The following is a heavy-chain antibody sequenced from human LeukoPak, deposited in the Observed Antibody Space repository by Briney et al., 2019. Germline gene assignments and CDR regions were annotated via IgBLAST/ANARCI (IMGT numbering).Heavy chain of an antibody. V-gene: IGHV3-21*04. CDR3: AKSTYYDILTGPTGAFDI. CDR2: ISSSSSYI. CDR1: GFTFSSYS. Sequence: GGSLRLSCAASGFTFSSYSMNWVRQAPGKGLEWVSSISSSSSYIYYADSVKGRFTISRDNAKNSLYLQMNSLRAEDTAFYYCAKSTYYDILTGPTGAFDIWGQGTMVTVSS. J-gene: IGHJ3*02. D-gene: IGHD3-9*01.